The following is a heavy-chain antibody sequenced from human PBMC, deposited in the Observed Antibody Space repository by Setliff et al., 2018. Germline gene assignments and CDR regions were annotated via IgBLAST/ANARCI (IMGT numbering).Heavy chain of an antibody. CDR1: GFTFFTYG. V-gene: IGHV3-30*02. Sequence: GGSLRLSCAASGFTFFTYGMHWVRQTPGKGLEWVASIWYDGTNKYYADSVEGRFTVSRDESRDTLYLQMNSLRPEDTAVYYCARTCSGSGCYAGLESWGQGTPVTVSS. CDR3: ARTCSGSGCYAGLES. J-gene: IGHJ4*02. CDR2: IWYDGTNK. D-gene: IGHD2-15*01.